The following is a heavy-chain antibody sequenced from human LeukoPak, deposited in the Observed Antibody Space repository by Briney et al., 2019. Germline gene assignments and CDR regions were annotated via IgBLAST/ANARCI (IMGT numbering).Heavy chain of an antibody. CDR1: GGSISSYY. J-gene: IGHJ4*02. V-gene: IGHV4-59*12. D-gene: IGHD4-17*01. CDR3: ASVRHDYVCY. CDR2: IYHSGST. Sequence: KSSETLSLTCTVSGGSISSYYWSWIRQPPGKGLEWIGYIYHSGSTYYNPSLKSRVTISVDRSKNQFSLKLSSVTAADTAVYYCASVRHDYVCYWGQGTLVTVSS.